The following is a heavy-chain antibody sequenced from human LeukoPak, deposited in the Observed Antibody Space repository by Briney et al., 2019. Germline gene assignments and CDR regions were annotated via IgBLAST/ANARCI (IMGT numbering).Heavy chain of an antibody. Sequence: GGSLRLSCAASGFTFRSFALHWVRQSPGKGLEWVAVISFDGHNTFYAGSVKGRFTVSKDNAKNSVYLQMNSLRVEDTGIYYCGRWGVNAGLDSWGQGTLVSVSA. V-gene: IGHV3-30*04. CDR2: ISFDGHNT. J-gene: IGHJ5*01. CDR3: GRWGVNAGLDS. CDR1: GFTFRSFA. D-gene: IGHD3-10*01.